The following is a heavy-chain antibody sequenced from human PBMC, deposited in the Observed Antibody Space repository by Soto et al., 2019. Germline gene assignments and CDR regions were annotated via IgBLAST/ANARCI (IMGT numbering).Heavy chain of an antibody. V-gene: IGHV1-18*01. CDR3: ARVLTAAGIGY. CDR1: GYTFSSYG. D-gene: IGHD6-13*01. J-gene: IGHJ4*02. CDR2: ISAYNGNT. Sequence: QVQLVQSGAEVKKPGASVKVSCKASGYTFSSYGISWVRQAPGQGLEWMGWISAYNGNTNYAQKLQGRVTMTTDTSASTAYLEMRSLRSDATAVYYCARVLTAAGIGYWGQGHLVTVSS.